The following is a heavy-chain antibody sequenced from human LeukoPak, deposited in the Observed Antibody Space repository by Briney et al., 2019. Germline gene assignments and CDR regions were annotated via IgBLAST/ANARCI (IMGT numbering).Heavy chain of an antibody. D-gene: IGHD3-3*01. CDR1: GFTFSDYY. CDR2: ISSSGSTI. J-gene: IGHJ6*03. CDR3: RAYYDFWSGYYLYYYYYMDV. Sequence: GGSLRLSCAASGFTFSDYYMSWIRPAPGKGLEWVSYISSSGSTIYYAGSVKGRFTISRDNAKNSLYLQMNSLRAEDTAVYYCRAYYDFWSGYYLYYYYYMDVWGKGTTVTVSS. V-gene: IGHV3-11*01.